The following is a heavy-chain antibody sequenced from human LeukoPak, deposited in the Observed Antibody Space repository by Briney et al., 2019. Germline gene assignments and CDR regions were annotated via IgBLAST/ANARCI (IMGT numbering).Heavy chain of an antibody. CDR3: ARGGGLDV. V-gene: IGHV3-74*01. CDR1: RFTFCSYW. D-gene: IGHD3-16*01. CDR2: INSDGIST. Sequence: GGSLRLSCAASRFTFCSYWMHWVRQAPGKGLVWVSRINSDGISTSYADSVKGRFTISRDNAKNSLYLQMSNLRAEDTAVYFCARGGGLDVWGQGATVTVSS. J-gene: IGHJ6*02.